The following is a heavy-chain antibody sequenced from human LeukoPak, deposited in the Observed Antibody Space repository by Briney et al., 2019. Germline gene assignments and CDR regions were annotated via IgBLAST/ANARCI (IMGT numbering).Heavy chain of an antibody. CDR3: ARASTSYYYYMEV. J-gene: IGHJ6*03. CDR1: GGSFSGYY. CDR2: INHSGST. D-gene: IGHD2-2*01. Sequence: PSETLSLTCAVYGGSFSGYYWSWIRQPPGKGLEWIGEINHSGSTNYNPSLKSRVTISVDTSKNQFSLKLSSVTAADTAVYYCARASTSYYYYMEVWGKGTTVTISS. V-gene: IGHV4-34*01.